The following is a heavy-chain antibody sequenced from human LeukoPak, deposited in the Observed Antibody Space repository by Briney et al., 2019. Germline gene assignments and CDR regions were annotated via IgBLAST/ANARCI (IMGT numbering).Heavy chain of an antibody. Sequence: GGSLRLSCAASGFTFSSYAMNWVRQAPGQGLEWVSAISGSGGSTYYADSVKGRFTISRDNSKNTLYLQMNSLRAEDTAVYYCAKGITMIVVVITPADYWGQGTLVTVSS. J-gene: IGHJ4*02. CDR2: ISGSGGST. CDR1: GFTFSSYA. V-gene: IGHV3-23*01. D-gene: IGHD3-22*01. CDR3: AKGITMIVVVITPADY.